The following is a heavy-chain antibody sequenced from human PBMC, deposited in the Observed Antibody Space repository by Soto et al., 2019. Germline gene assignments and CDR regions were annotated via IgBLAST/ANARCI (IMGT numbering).Heavy chain of an antibody. Sequence: QVQLQESGPGLVKPSETLSLTCTVSGGSISSYYWSWIRQPAGKGLEWIGRIYTSGSTNYNPSLKRRVTMSVDTSKNQFSLKLSSVTAADTAVYYCARGGPYCSSTSCYPYYYYGMDVWGQGTTVTVSS. CDR1: GGSISSYY. CDR3: ARGGPYCSSTSCYPYYYYGMDV. D-gene: IGHD2-2*01. J-gene: IGHJ6*02. CDR2: IYTSGST. V-gene: IGHV4-4*07.